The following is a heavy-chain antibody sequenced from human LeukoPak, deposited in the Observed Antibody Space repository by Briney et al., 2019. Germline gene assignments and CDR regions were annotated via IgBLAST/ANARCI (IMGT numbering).Heavy chain of an antibody. CDR1: GFSFGTYG. J-gene: IGHJ4*02. CDR3: AKRVDYSSSSGGYFDY. D-gene: IGHD6-6*01. Sequence: PGGSPRLSCAASGFSFGTYGMSWVRQAPGKGLEWVSAISDSGGSTFYADSVKGRFTISRDNSKNTLYLQMKSLRAEDTAVYYCAKRVDYSSSSGGYFDYWGQGTLVTVSS. CDR2: ISDSGGST. V-gene: IGHV3-23*01.